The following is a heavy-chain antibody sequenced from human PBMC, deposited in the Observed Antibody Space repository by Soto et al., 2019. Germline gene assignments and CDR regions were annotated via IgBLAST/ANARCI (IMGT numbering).Heavy chain of an antibody. J-gene: IGHJ4*02. V-gene: IGHV3-33*01. Sequence: PGGSLRLSCEASGFTFNTYSMHWVRQPPGKGLAWLTAIWYDGTQKYYADSVKGRFIISRDNSKKTLYLEMNSLRAEDTAVYYCASAGGTTVTGLWHFDSWGQGTLVTVSS. CDR1: GFTFNTYS. CDR3: ASAGGTTVTGLWHFDS. CDR2: IWYDGTQK. D-gene: IGHD4-17*01.